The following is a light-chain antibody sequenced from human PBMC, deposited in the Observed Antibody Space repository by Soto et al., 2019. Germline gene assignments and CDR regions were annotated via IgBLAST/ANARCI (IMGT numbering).Light chain of an antibody. J-gene: IGKJ1*01. Sequence: DIQMTQSPSTLSASVGDRVTITCRASQSISSWLAWYQQKPGKAPKLLIYDASSLESGVPSRFSGSGSGTEFTLSISSLKPDDFATYYCQQYNSYSWTFRQGTKVEIK. V-gene: IGKV1-5*01. CDR2: DAS. CDR1: QSISSW. CDR3: QQYNSYSWT.